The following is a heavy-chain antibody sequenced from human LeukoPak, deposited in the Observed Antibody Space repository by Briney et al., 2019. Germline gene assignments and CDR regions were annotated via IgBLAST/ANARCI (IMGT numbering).Heavy chain of an antibody. CDR3: ANYFIRDYYYYGMDV. D-gene: IGHD3-16*01. J-gene: IGHJ6*02. CDR2: INPNSGGT. CDR1: GGTFSSYA. V-gene: IGHV1-2*06. Sequence: GASVKVSCKASGGTFSSYAISWVRQAPGQGLEWMGRINPNSGGTNYAQKFQGRVTMTRDTSISTAYMELSRLRSDDTAVYYCANYFIRDYYYYGMDVWGQGTTVTVSS.